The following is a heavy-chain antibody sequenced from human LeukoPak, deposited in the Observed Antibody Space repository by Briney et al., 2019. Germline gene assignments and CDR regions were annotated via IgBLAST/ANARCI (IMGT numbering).Heavy chain of an antibody. D-gene: IGHD3-22*01. Sequence: GGSLRLSCAAFGFTFSRYWMSWVRQAPGKGLEWVANIKQDGSEKYYVDSVKGRFTISRDNAKNSLYLQMNSLRAEDTAVYYCARGPRYYYDSSGYTKYWGQGTLVTVSS. CDR3: ARGPRYYYDSSGYTKY. V-gene: IGHV3-7*04. CDR1: GFTFSRYW. J-gene: IGHJ4*02. CDR2: IKQDGSEK.